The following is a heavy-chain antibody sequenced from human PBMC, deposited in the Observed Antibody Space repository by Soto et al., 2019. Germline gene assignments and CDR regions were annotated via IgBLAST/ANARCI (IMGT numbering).Heavy chain of an antibody. V-gene: IGHV3-48*03. D-gene: IGHD1-26*01. CDR3: ARSGTYEPLYY. J-gene: IGHJ4*02. CDR2: ISGSGRTI. CDR1: GFTLSSYE. Sequence: LRLSCAASGFTLSSYEMNWVRQAPGKGLEWVSYISGSGRTIYYADSVKGRFTISRDNAKNSLYLQMNSLRAEDTAVYYCARSGTYEPLYYWGQGTLVTVSS.